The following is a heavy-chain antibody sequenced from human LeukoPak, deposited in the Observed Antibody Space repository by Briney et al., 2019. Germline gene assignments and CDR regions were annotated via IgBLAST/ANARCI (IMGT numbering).Heavy chain of an antibody. CDR1: GGSINSYY. CDR3: ARTTEGGYTYGYFYYYYMDV. Sequence: LVKPSETLSLTCTVSGGSINSYYWSWIRQPPGKGLEWIGYTHYSGSTNYNPSLKSRVTISVDTSKNHFSLKLSSVTAADTAVYYCARTTEGGYTYGYFYYYYMDVWGKGTTVTISS. J-gene: IGHJ6*03. V-gene: IGHV4-59*01. D-gene: IGHD5-18*01. CDR2: THYSGST.